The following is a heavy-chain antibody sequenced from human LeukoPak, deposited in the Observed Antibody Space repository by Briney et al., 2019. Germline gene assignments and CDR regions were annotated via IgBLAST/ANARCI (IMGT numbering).Heavy chain of an antibody. V-gene: IGHV4-59*01. Sequence: SETLSLTCTVSGGSISTFYWSWIRQSPGKGLEWIGFIHYSGSTNYNPSLKSRVTISLDTSKNQFSLTLSSVTAADTAVYYCARHWSSWGYFDHWGQGTLVTVSS. CDR3: ARHWSSWGYFDH. J-gene: IGHJ4*02. D-gene: IGHD6-13*01. CDR2: IHYSGST. CDR1: GGSISTFY.